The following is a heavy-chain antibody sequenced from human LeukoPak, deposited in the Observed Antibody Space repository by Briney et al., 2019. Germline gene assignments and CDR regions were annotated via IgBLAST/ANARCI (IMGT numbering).Heavy chain of an antibody. CDR1: GYTFTSYY. Sequence: ASVKVSCKASGYTFTSYYMHWVRQAPGQGLEWMGIINPSGGSTSYAQKFQGRVTMTRDTSTSTVYMELSSLRSEDTAVYYCARSGTYYYDSSGYLGAFDIWGQGTMVTVSS. CDR2: INPSGGST. V-gene: IGHV1-46*01. CDR3: ARSGTYYYDSSGYLGAFDI. J-gene: IGHJ3*02. D-gene: IGHD3-22*01.